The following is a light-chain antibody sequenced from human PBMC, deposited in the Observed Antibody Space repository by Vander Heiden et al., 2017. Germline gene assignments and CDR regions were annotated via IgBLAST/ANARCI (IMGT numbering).Light chain of an antibody. J-gene: IGLJ1*01. V-gene: IGLV2-18*03. CDR3: NSYTGSNTLV. CDR2: EDS. Sequence: QSALTQPPSVSGSPVQSVTISCTGTSSDVDSYIRFALYRQPPGTTPKLMIYEDSNRPAGVPDRFSASKSGNTASMTTSGLQAEDEADYYCNSYTGSNTLVFGSGTKVTVL. CDR1: SSDVDSYIR.